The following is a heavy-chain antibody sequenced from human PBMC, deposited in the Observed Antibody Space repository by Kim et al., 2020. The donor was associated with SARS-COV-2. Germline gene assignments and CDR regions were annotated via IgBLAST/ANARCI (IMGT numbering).Heavy chain of an antibody. Sequence: CHPSLKRRVTISVDTSKTQFSLKLSSVTAADTAVYYCARSGGSGDAFDIWGQGTMVTVSS. J-gene: IGHJ3*02. V-gene: IGHV4-4*09. D-gene: IGHD2-15*01. CDR3: ARSGGSGDAFDI.